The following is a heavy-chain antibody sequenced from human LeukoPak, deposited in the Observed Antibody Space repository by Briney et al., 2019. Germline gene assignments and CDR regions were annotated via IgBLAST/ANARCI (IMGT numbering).Heavy chain of an antibody. Sequence: GGSLRLSCAASGFTFSSYSMNWVRQAPGKGLEWVSSISSSSSYIYYADSVKGRFTISRDNAKNSLYLQMNSLRAEDAAVYYCAREHPLGATDAFDIWGQGTMVTVSP. D-gene: IGHD1-26*01. CDR2: ISSSSSYI. CDR1: GFTFSSYS. CDR3: AREHPLGATDAFDI. J-gene: IGHJ3*02. V-gene: IGHV3-21*01.